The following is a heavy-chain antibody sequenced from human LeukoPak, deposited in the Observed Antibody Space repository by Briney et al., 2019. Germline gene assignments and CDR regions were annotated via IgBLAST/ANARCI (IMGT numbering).Heavy chain of an antibody. CDR1: GFTFNNYE. CDR2: ITSSDTK. J-gene: IGHJ6*02. Sequence: GGSLRLSCAASGFTFNNYEMNWVRQAPGKGLGWVSYITSSDTKYYADSVKGRFTISRDNAKNSLYLQMNSLRAEDTGVYYCAGGLRYYGMDVWGQGTTVTVSS. CDR3: AGGLRYYGMDV. D-gene: IGHD1-14*01. V-gene: IGHV3-48*03.